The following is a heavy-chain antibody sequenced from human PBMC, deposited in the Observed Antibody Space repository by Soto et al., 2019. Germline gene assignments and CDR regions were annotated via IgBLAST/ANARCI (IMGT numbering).Heavy chain of an antibody. D-gene: IGHD4-17*01. V-gene: IGHV3-15*01. CDR1: GFTFSNAW. J-gene: IGHJ6*02. CDR2: IKSKTDGGTT. Sequence: PGGSLRLSCAASGFTFSNAWMSWVRQAPGKGLEWVGRIKSKTDGGTTDYAAPVKGRFTISRDDSKNTLYLQMNSLKTEDTAVYYCTTDPTTSIDYYYYGMDVWGQGATVTVSS. CDR3: TTDPTTSIDYYYYGMDV.